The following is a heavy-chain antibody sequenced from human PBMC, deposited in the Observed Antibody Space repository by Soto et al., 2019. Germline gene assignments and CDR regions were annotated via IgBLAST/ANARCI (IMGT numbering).Heavy chain of an antibody. Sequence: GGSLRLSCVASGFTFSSYEMMWVRQAPGKGLEWVSFIHTSGGTIYYADSVKGRFSISRDNAQNSLYLQMNSLRADDTAVYYCATSLSGYYYNYWGQGTLVTVSS. J-gene: IGHJ4*02. CDR2: IHTSGGTI. CDR1: GFTFSSYE. D-gene: IGHD3-22*01. V-gene: IGHV3-48*03. CDR3: ATSLSGYYYNY.